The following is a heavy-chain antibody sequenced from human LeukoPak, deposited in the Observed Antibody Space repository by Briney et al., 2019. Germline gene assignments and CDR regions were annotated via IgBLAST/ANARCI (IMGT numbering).Heavy chain of an antibody. CDR1: GFSFSNAW. CDR3: AKLCNPIAVAGNLPDY. J-gene: IGHJ4*02. CDR2: ISYDGSNK. Sequence: GGSLRLSCAASGFSFSNAWMTWVRQAPGKGLEWVAVISYDGSNKYYADSVKGRFTISRDNSKNTLYLQMNSLRAEDTAVYYCAKLCNPIAVAGNLPDYWGQGTLVTVSS. V-gene: IGHV3-30*18. D-gene: IGHD6-19*01.